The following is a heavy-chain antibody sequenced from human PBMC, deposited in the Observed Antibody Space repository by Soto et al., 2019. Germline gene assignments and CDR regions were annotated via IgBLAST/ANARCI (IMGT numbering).Heavy chain of an antibody. V-gene: IGHV4-39*01. Sequence: SETLSLTCTVSGGSIRNSGYYWGWIRQPPGKGLEWIGIINYSGATYYNPSLKSRLTISVYTSKNQFFLNLRSVTATDTAIYYCARRTYNTSPYDPWGRGTLVTVSS. D-gene: IGHD3-10*01. CDR2: INYSGAT. J-gene: IGHJ5*02. CDR1: GGSIRNSGYY. CDR3: ARRTYNTSPYDP.